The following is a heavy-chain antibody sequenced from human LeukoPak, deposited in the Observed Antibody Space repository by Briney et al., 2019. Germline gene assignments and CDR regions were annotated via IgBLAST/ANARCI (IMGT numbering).Heavy chain of an antibody. CDR2: ISYDGSNK. V-gene: IGHV3-30*18. J-gene: IGHJ6*03. CDR1: GFTFSNSD. Sequence: LTGGSLRLSCAASGFTFSNSDMNWVRQAPGKGLEWVAVISYDGSNKYYADSVKGRFTISRDNSKNTLYLQMNSLRAEDTAVYYCAKLFDKLGYCSGGSRYREERGDYMDVWGKGTTVTVSS. CDR3: AKLFDKLGYCSGGSRYREERGDYMDV. D-gene: IGHD2-15*01.